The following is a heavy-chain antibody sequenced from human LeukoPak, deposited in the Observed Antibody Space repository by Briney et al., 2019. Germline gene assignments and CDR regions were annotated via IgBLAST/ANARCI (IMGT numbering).Heavy chain of an antibody. D-gene: IGHD1-26*01. V-gene: IGHV1-3*01. CDR3: ARNRGVGVNYFDY. Sequence: GASVEVSCKASGYTFTSYAKHWVRQAPGQRLEWMGWINAGNGNTKYSQKFQGRVTITRDTSASTAYMELSSLRSEDTAVYYCARNRGVGVNYFDYWGQGTLVTVSS. CDR1: GYTFTSYA. CDR2: INAGNGNT. J-gene: IGHJ4*02.